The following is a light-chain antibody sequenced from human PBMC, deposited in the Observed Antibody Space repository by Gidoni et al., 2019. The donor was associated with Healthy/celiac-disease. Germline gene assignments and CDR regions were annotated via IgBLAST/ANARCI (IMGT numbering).Light chain of an antibody. CDR1: QSVSSSY. CDR3: QQYGSSPVT. V-gene: IGKV3-20*01. J-gene: IGKJ2*01. CDR2: GAS. Sequence: EIVLTQSPGTLSLSPGERATLSCRASQSVSSSYLAWYQQKPGQAPRLLIYGASSRATGIPDRFSGSGSGTDFTLTISRQEPEDFAVYYCQQYGSSPVTFGQGTKLEIK.